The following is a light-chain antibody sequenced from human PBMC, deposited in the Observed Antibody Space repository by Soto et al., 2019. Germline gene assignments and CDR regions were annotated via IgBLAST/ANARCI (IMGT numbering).Light chain of an antibody. CDR1: QGISTY. V-gene: IGKV1-39*01. CDR2: AAS. CDR3: PQSYRTPYT. Sequence: DIQMTQSPSSLSASVGDRVTITCRASQGISTYLIWYQQRQGKAPKLLMYAASNLVSGVPSRFSGSGSGTEFTLTISSLQPEDFATYYCPQSYRTPYTFGQGTKLETK. J-gene: IGKJ2*01.